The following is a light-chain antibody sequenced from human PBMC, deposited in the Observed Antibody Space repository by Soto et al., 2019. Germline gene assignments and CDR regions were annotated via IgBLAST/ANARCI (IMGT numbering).Light chain of an antibody. CDR1: SSNIGSNY. CDR2: DNY. CDR3: DSWDNSLSVVL. V-gene: IGLV1-51*01. Sequence: QSVLTQPPSLSAAQGQRVTISCSGSSSNIGSNYVSWYQQLPGTAPKLLIYDNYKRPSGIPDRFSGSTSGTSATLAIAGLQTGDEADYYCDSWDNSLSVVLFGGGTKLTVL. J-gene: IGLJ2*01.